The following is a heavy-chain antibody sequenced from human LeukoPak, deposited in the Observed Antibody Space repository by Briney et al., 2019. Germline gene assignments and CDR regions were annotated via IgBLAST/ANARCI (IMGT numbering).Heavy chain of an antibody. CDR1: GFTFSSYA. CDR2: ISGSGGST. CDR3: AKDLFLSGYYLPYFDY. J-gene: IGHJ4*02. V-gene: IGHV3-23*01. D-gene: IGHD3-3*01. Sequence: PGGSLRLSCAASGFTFSSYAMSWVRRAPGKGLEWVSAISGSGGSTYYADSVKGRFTISRDNSKNTLYLQMNSLRAEDTAVYYCAKDLFLSGYYLPYFDYWGQGTLVTVSS.